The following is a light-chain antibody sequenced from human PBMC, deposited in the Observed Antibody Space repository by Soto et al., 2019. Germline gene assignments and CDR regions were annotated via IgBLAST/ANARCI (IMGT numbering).Light chain of an antibody. J-gene: IGKJ1*01. V-gene: IGKV1-17*01. CDR2: DAS. Sequence: DIQMTQSPSSLSASVGDRVTITCRASQGIRNDLGWYQQKPGKAPKRLLYDASIFQGGVPSRFSGSGSGAEFTLKFCGLEPEDFATHSCLQHYIYPWTFGQGTKVEVK. CDR3: LQHYIYPWT. CDR1: QGIRND.